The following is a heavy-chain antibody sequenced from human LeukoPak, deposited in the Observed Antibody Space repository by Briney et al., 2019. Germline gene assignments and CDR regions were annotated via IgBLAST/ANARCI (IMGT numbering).Heavy chain of an antibody. V-gene: IGHV3-48*03. D-gene: IGHD6-19*01. CDR1: GFTFSSYA. J-gene: IGHJ4*02. Sequence: SGGSLRLSCAASGFTFSSYAMNWVRQAPGKGLEWVSYISSSGSTIYYADSVKGRFTISRDNAKNSLYLQMNSLRAEDTAVYYCASGGSSGWSKHDYWGQGTLVTVSS. CDR2: ISSSGSTI. CDR3: ASGGSSGWSKHDY.